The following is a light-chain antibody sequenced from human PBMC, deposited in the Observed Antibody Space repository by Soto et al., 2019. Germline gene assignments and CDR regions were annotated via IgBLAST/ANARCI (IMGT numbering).Light chain of an antibody. CDR3: QTWGTGIQV. CDR2: VNSDGSH. Sequence: QLVLTQSPSASASLGASVKLTCTLSSGHSNYAIAWHQQQPEKVPRYLMKVNSDGSHSKGDGIPDRFSGSSSGAERYLTISSHQSEDEADYYCQTWGTGIQVFGGGTKLTVL. CDR1: SGHSNYA. V-gene: IGLV4-69*01. J-gene: IGLJ3*02.